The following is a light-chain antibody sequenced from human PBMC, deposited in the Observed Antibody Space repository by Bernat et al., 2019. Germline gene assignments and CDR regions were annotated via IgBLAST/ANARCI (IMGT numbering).Light chain of an antibody. Sequence: QSALTQPPSVSGSPGQSVTISCTGTSSDVGSYNRSSWYQQPPGTAPKLMIYEVNNRPSGVPDRFSGSKSGNTASLTISGLQAEDEADYYCCSFTTTTTWVFGGGTKLTVL. J-gene: IGLJ3*02. CDR3: CSFTTTTTWV. CDR2: EVN. CDR1: SSDVGSYNR. V-gene: IGLV2-18*02.